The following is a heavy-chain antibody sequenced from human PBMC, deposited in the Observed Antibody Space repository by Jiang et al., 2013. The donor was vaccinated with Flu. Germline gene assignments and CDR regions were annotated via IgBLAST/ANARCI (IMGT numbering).Heavy chain of an antibody. Sequence: QTLSLTCAISGDSVSSNSGAWNWIRQSPSRGLEWLGRTYYRSKWYNDYAVSVKSRIRINPDTSKNQFSLRLNSVTPEDTAVYYCARASVGFGGAPAHFGPWGQGILVTVSS. J-gene: IGHJ5*02. CDR1: GDSVSSNSGA. CDR3: ARASVGFGGAPAHFGP. D-gene: IGHD3-16*01. V-gene: IGHV6-1*01. CDR2: TYYRSKWYN.